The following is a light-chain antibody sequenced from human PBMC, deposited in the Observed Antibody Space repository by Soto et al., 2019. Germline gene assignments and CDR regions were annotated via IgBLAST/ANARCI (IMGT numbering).Light chain of an antibody. Sequence: DIQMTQSPTSLSASVGDRVTISCRASQYISTYLSWYQQKPGKAPRLLIYAASTVQSGVPPRFSGSGSGTDFILTISSLRSEDIATYFCQQTYSAPPWTFGQGTKVDI. CDR2: AAS. J-gene: IGKJ1*01. CDR1: QYISTY. CDR3: QQTYSAPPWT. V-gene: IGKV1-39*01.